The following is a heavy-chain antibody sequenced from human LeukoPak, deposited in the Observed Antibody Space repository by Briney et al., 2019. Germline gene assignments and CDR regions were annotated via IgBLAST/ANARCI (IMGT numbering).Heavy chain of an antibody. CDR3: ARAFGDHIAPYFDY. J-gene: IGHJ4*02. CDR1: GFTFSSYG. V-gene: IGHV3-30*02. CDR2: IRYDGSNK. D-gene: IGHD3-10*01. Sequence: GGSLRLSCAASGFTFSSYGMHWVRQAPGKGLEWVAFIRYDGSNKYYADSVKGRFTISRDNSKNTLYLQMNSLRAEDTAVYYCARAFGDHIAPYFDYWGQGTLVTVSS.